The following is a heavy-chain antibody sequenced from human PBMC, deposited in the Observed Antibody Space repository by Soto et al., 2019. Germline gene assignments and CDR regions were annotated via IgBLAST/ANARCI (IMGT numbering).Heavy chain of an antibody. CDR2: ISSSSSYI. Sequence: GGSLRLSCAASGFTFSSYSMNWVRQAPGKWLEWVSSISSSSSYIYYADSVKGRFTISRDNAKNSLYLQMNSLRAEDTAVYYCARDPTCSSTSCYAEFDYWGQGXLVTV. D-gene: IGHD2-2*01. J-gene: IGHJ4*02. CDR3: ARDPTCSSTSCYAEFDY. CDR1: GFTFSSYS. V-gene: IGHV3-21*01.